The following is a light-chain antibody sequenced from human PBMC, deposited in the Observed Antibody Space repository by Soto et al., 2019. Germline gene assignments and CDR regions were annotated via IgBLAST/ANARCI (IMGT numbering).Light chain of an antibody. J-gene: IGKJ2*01. CDR1: QTIDTN. V-gene: IGKV1-39*01. Sequence: DLPMTQSPSSLSASVVDRVTITCRASQTIDTNLKWYQKKPGKAPRILIYVAFSLQSGGPSRFSGRVSGRDIRVIIRSLNTHDYETYFCRLSFSITYTIGKGNILEIK. CDR3: RLSFSITYT. CDR2: VAF.